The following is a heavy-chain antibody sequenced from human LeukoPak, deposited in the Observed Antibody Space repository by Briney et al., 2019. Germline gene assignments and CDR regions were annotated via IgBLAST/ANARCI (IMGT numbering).Heavy chain of an antibody. CDR3: ARGCGSGSYSYYFDY. V-gene: IGHV4-34*01. CDR1: GGSLSGYY. Sequence: PSETLSLTCAVYGGSLSGYYWSWIRQPPGKGLEWIGEINHSGSTNYNPSLKSRVTISVDTSKNQFSQKLSSVTAADTAVYYCARGCGSGSYSYYFDYWGQGTLVTVSS. CDR2: INHSGST. J-gene: IGHJ4*02. D-gene: IGHD3-10*01.